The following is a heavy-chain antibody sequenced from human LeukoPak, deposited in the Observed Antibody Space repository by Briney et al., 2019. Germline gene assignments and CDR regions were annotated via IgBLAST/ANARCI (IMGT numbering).Heavy chain of an antibody. J-gene: IGHJ4*02. V-gene: IGHV4-59*08. CDR2: IYSSGST. CDR3: ASSGLWFGNDFDY. Sequence: PSETLSLTCTVSVVSISSYYWSWIRQPPGEGLEWIWYIYSSGSTNYNPSLKSRVTISVDMSKNHFSLKLSSVTAGDTVVYYCASSGLWFGNDFDYWGQGTLVTVSS. CDR1: VVSISSYY. D-gene: IGHD3-10*01.